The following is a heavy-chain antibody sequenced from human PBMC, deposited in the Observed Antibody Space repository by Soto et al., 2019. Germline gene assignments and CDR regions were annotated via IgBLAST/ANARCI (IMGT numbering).Heavy chain of an antibody. J-gene: IGHJ6*02. CDR2: IIPIFGTA. V-gene: IGHV1-69*01. Sequence: QVQLVQSGAEVKKPGSSVKVSCKASGGTFSSYAISWVRQAPGQGLEWMGGIIPIFGTANYAQKFQGRVTITADESTSTAYMELSSLRSEDTAVYYCARDSNSPEIYYYYGMDVWGQGTTVTVSS. D-gene: IGHD4-4*01. CDR3: ARDSNSPEIYYYYGMDV. CDR1: GGTFSSYA.